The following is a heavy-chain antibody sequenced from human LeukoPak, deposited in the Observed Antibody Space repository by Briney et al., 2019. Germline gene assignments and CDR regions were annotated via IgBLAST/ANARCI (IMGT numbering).Heavy chain of an antibody. V-gene: IGHV4-34*01. J-gene: IGHJ3*02. CDR1: GGSFSGYY. Sequence: SETLSFTCAVYGGSFSGYYWSWIRQPPGKGLEWIGEINHSGSTNYNPSLKSRVTISVDTSKNQFSLKLSSVTAADTAVYYCARKRGAFDIWGQGTMVTVSS. D-gene: IGHD3-10*01. CDR2: INHSGST. CDR3: ARKRGAFDI.